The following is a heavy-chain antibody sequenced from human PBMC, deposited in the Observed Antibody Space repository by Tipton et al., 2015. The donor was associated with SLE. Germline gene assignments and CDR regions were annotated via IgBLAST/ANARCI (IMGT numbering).Heavy chain of an antibody. D-gene: IGHD6-13*01. CDR3: ARDLGIALYGMDV. CDR2: ISWNSGTI. CDR1: GFTFADYA. J-gene: IGHJ6*02. V-gene: IGHV3-9*01. Sequence: SLRLSCAASGFTFADYAMHWVRQAPGRGLEWVSGISWNSGTIDYADSVKGRFTISRDNAKNSLYLQMNSLRAEDTAVYYCARDLGIALYGMDVWGQGTTVTVSS.